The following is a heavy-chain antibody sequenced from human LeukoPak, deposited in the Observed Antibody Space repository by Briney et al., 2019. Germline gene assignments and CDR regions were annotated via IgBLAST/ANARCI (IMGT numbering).Heavy chain of an antibody. CDR1: GGSITSHYY. CDR2: MYHSGST. CDR3: ARVPAAIGSWFDP. D-gene: IGHD2-2*01. Sequence: SETLSLTCTVSGGSITSHYYWGWIRQPPGKGLEWIGTMYHSGSTYYNPSLKSRVTMSVDTSKNQFSLKLSSVTAADTAVYYCARVPAAIGSWFDPWGQGTLVTVSS. V-gene: IGHV4-38-2*02. J-gene: IGHJ5*02.